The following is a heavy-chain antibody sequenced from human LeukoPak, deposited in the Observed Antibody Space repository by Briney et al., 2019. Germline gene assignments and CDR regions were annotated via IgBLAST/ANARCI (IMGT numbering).Heavy chain of an antibody. CDR1: GGSFSGYY. V-gene: IGHV3-21*01. D-gene: IGHD1-26*01. J-gene: IGHJ4*02. CDR2: ISSSSSYI. Sequence: ETLSLTCAVYGGSFSGYYWSWIRQPPGKGLEWVSSISSSSSYIYYADSVKGRFTISRDNAKNSLYLQMNSLSAEDTAVYYCAREGFIVGATPYYFDYWGQGTLVTVSS. CDR3: AREGFIVGATPYYFDY.